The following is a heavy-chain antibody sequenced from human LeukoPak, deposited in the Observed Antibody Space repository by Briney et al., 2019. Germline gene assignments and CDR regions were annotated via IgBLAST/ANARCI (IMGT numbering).Heavy chain of an antibody. D-gene: IGHD5-12*01. Sequence: PGGSLRLSCAASGFNLSNFAMTWVRQAPGKGLEWVSGISGSGGSTYYADSVKGRFTISRDNSKNTLYLQMNSLRAEDTAVYYCAKEVVATIPPLWGQGTLVTVSS. CDR1: GFNLSNFA. V-gene: IGHV3-23*01. CDR3: AKEVVATIPPL. J-gene: IGHJ4*02. CDR2: ISGSGGST.